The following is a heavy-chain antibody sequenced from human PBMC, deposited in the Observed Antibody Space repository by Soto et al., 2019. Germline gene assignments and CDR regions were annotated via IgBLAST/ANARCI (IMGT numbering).Heavy chain of an antibody. CDR1: GGTFSSYA. CDR2: IIPIFGTA. V-gene: IGHV1-69*06. D-gene: IGHD6-19*01. J-gene: IGHJ6*02. CDR3: ARAGYSSGWSDYYYGMDV. Sequence: GASVKVSCKASGGTFSSYAISWVRQAPGQGLEWMGGIIPIFGTANYAQKFQGRVTITADKSTSTAYMELSSLRSEDTAVYYCARAGYSSGWSDYYYGMDVWGQGTTVTVSS.